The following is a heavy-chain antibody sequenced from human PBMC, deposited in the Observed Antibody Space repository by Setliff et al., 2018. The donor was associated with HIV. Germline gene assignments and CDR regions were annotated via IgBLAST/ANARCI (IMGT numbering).Heavy chain of an antibody. CDR2: IWYDGSNK. D-gene: IGHD6-13*01. V-gene: IGHV3-33*01. CDR3: ARESGGIAALVHYYGMDV. J-gene: IGHJ6*02. CDR1: GFTFSSYG. Sequence: GGSLRLSCAASGFTFSSYGVHWVRQAPGKGLEWVAVIWYDGSNKYYADSVKGRFTISRDNSKNTLYLQMNSLRAEDTAVYYCARESGGIAALVHYYGMDVWGQGTTVTVSS.